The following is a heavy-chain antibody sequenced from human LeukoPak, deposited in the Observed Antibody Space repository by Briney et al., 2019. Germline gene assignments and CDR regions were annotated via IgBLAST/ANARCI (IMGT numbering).Heavy chain of an antibody. D-gene: IGHD3-10*01. Sequence: SETLSLTCAVYGGSFSGYYWSWIRQPPGKGLEWIGEINHSGSTNYNPSLKSRVTISVDTSKNRFSLKLSSVTAADTAVYYCARGRGGDIYGSGTNYYYGMDVWGQGTTVTVSS. CDR3: ARGRGGDIYGSGTNYYYGMDV. V-gene: IGHV4-34*01. CDR2: INHSGST. CDR1: GGSFSGYY. J-gene: IGHJ6*02.